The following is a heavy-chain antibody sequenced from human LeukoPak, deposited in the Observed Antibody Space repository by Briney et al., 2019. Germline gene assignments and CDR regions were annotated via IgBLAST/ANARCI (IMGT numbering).Heavy chain of an antibody. CDR3: ANESPAARYFDY. V-gene: IGHV3-23*01. CDR2: ISGSGSST. D-gene: IGHD2-2*01. Sequence: GGSLRLSCAASGFTFDHYAMSWVRQAPGKGLEWVSVISGSGSSTYYADSVKGRFTISRDNSKNTLDLQMNSLRVEDTAVYYCANESPAARYFDYCGQGILVTVSS. CDR1: GFTFDHYA. J-gene: IGHJ4*02.